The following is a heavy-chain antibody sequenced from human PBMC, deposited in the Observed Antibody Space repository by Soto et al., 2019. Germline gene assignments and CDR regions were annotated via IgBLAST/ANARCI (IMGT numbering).Heavy chain of an antibody. CDR3: ALVGGSYATGFDS. CDR1: EFRFSSYS. J-gene: IGHJ5*01. D-gene: IGHD1-26*01. V-gene: IGHV3-48*01. CDR2: ISSTSSTI. Sequence: EVQLVESGGGLVQPGGSRRLSCAASEFRFSSYSMNWVRQAPGKGLEWLAYISSTSSTIFYADSVEGRFTISRDNAKKTLLLQMNSRRAEDTAVYYCALVGGSYATGFDSWGRGTLVTVSS.